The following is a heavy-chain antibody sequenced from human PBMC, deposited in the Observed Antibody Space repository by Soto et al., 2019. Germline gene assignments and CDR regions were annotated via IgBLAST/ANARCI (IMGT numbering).Heavy chain of an antibody. D-gene: IGHD6-13*01. CDR1: GYSFTNYW. V-gene: IGHV5-51*03. J-gene: IGHJ5*02. CDR2: IHPGDSDT. Sequence: EVQLVQSGAEVKKAGESLKISCQGSGYSFTNYWVGWVRQIPGRGLEWMGIIHPGDSDTRYSPFFQGQVTISADKSISXXYLRWSSLKASDTAMYYCARHNRYSSTWFEGWFDPWGQGTLVTVSS. CDR3: ARHNRYSSTWFEGWFDP.